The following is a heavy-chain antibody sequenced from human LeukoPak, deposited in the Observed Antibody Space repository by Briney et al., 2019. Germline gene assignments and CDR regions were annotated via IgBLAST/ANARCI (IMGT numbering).Heavy chain of an antibody. D-gene: IGHD3-3*01. Sequence: ASVKVSCKASGYTFTSYDINWVRQATGQGLEWMGWMNPNSGNTGYAQKFQGRVTFTRDTSISTAYMELSGLRSEDTAVYYCARGRGTYDFWSEAFDIWGQGTMVTVSS. CDR1: GYTFTSYD. V-gene: IGHV1-8*03. J-gene: IGHJ3*02. CDR2: MNPNSGNT. CDR3: ARGRGTYDFWSEAFDI.